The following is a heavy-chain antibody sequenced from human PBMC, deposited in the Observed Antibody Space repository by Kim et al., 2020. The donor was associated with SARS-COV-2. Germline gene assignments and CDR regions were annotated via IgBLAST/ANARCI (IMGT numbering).Heavy chain of an antibody. D-gene: IGHD6-13*01. CDR3: ARSREAADHLYYFDY. CDR2: IYPGDSDT. CDR1: GYSFTSYW. Sequence: GESLKISCKGSGYSFTSYWIGWVRQMPGKGLEWMGIIYPGDSDTRYSPSFQGQVTISADKSISTAYLQWSSLKASDTAMYYCARSREAADHLYYFDYWGQGTLVTVSS. J-gene: IGHJ4*02. V-gene: IGHV5-51*01.